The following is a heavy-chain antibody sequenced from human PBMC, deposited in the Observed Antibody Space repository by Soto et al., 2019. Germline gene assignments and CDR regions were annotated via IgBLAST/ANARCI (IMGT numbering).Heavy chain of an antibody. CDR3: AKCRPSDGCWDDAFYI. V-gene: IGHV3-30*18. J-gene: IGHJ3*02. D-gene: IGHD3-10*01. CDR1: GFTFSSYG. CDR2: ISYDGSNK. Sequence: QVQLVESGGGVVQPGRSLRLSCAASGFTFSSYGMHWVRQAPGKGLEWVAVISYDGSNKYYADSVKGRFTISRDNSKNTLYLQMNSLRAEDTGVYYWAKCRPSDGCWDDAFYIWGQGTMVTVSS.